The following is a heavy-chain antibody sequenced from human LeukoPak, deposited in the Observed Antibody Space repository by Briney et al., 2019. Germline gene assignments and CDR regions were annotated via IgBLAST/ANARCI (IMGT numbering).Heavy chain of an antibody. CDR2: IKQDGSEK. J-gene: IGHJ4*02. CDR3: ARSLRGYYYDSSGYQYFDY. D-gene: IGHD3-22*01. CDR1: GFTFSSYW. V-gene: IGHV3-7*01. Sequence: GGSLRLSCAASGFTFSSYWMSWVRQAPGKGLEWVANIKQDGSEKYYVDSVKGRFTISRDNAKNSLYLQMNSLRAEDTAVYYCARSLRGYYYDSSGYQYFDYWGQGTLVTVSS.